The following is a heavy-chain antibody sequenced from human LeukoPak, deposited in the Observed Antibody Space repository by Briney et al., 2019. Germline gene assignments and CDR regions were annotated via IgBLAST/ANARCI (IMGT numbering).Heavy chain of an antibody. D-gene: IGHD6-6*01. Sequence: GGSLRLSCAASGFTFSSYGMSWVRQAPGKGLEWVSAISGSGGSTYYADSVKGRFTISRDNSKNTLYLQMNSLRAEDTAVYYCAKQLFYYYYMDVWGKGTTVTVSS. CDR3: AKQLFYYYYMDV. CDR1: GFTFSSYG. J-gene: IGHJ6*03. V-gene: IGHV3-23*01. CDR2: ISGSGGST.